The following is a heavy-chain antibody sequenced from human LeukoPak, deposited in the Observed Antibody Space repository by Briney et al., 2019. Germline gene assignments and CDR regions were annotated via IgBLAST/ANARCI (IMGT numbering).Heavy chain of an antibody. CDR3: ASGLGTTVTYYFDY. CDR1: GFTFNNYA. Sequence: HPGGSLRLSCAASGFTFNNYAMTWVRQAPGKGLEWVSAISGSGDGTHYADSVKGRFTISRDNSKNTLYLQMNSLRAEDTAVYYCASGLGTTVTYYFDYWGQGTLVTVSS. CDR2: ISGSGDGT. V-gene: IGHV3-23*01. J-gene: IGHJ4*02. D-gene: IGHD4-17*01.